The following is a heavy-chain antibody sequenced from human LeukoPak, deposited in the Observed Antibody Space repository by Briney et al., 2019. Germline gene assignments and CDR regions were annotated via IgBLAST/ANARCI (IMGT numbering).Heavy chain of an antibody. CDR3: ARVRNSGFRYVDS. V-gene: IGHV1-18*01. J-gene: IGHJ4*02. CDR1: GYTFNTYG. CDR2: ISAYNGNT. D-gene: IGHD5-12*01. Sequence: GASVKVSCKASGYTFNTYGITWVRQAPGQGLEWMGWISAYNGNTNYAQKLQGRVTMTTDTSTSTAYMDLRSLRSDDTAVYYCARVRNSGFRYVDSWGQGTLVTVSS.